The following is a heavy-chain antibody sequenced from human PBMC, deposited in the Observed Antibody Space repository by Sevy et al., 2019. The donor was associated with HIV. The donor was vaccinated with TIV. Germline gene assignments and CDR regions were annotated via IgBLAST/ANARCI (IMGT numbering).Heavy chain of an antibody. D-gene: IGHD3-22*01. J-gene: IGHJ6*02. CDR3: AAQYYYDSSGYHITPYYYYGMDV. CDR1: GGSISSYY. V-gene: IGHV4-59*01. CDR2: IYYSGST. Sequence: SETLSLTCTVSGGSISSYYWSWIRQPPGKGLEWIGYIYYSGSTNYNPSLKSRVTISVDTSKNQFSLKLSSVTAADTAVYYCAAQYYYDSSGYHITPYYYYGMDVWGQGTTVTVSS.